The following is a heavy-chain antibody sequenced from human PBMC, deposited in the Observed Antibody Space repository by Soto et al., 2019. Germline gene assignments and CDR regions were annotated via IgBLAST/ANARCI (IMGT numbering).Heavy chain of an antibody. J-gene: IGHJ4*02. V-gene: IGHV5-51*01. D-gene: IGHD2-2*02. CDR3: ARLGGWGHCSNTRCYTFDY. CDR2: IYPGDSDT. Sequence: GESLKISCNGSGYSFISYWIGWVRQMPWKGLEWMGIIYPGDSDTRYSPSFQGQVTISADKSISTAYLQWSSLKASDTAMYYCARLGGWGHCSNTRCYTFDYWGQGTPVTVSS. CDR1: GYSFISYW.